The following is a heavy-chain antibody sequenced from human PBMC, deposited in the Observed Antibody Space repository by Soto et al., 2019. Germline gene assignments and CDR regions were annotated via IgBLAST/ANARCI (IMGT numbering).Heavy chain of an antibody. Sequence: QVQLVESGGGVVQPGRSLRLSCAASGFTFSSYGMHWVRQAPGKGLEWVAVISYDGSNKYYADSVKGRFTISRDNSKNSLYLQMNSLRAEDTAGYYCAKEVVLSSGGDDNWFDPWGQGTLVTVSS. V-gene: IGHV3-30*18. D-gene: IGHD6-19*01. CDR3: AKEVVLSSGGDDNWFDP. J-gene: IGHJ5*02. CDR2: ISYDGSNK. CDR1: GFTFSSYG.